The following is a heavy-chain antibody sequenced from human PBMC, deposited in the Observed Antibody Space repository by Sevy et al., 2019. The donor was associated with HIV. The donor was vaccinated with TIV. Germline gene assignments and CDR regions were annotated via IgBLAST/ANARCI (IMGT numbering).Heavy chain of an antibody. V-gene: IGHV3-23*01. CDR2: ISGSGGST. J-gene: IGHJ4*02. Sequence: GGSLRLSCAASGFTFITYGMSWVRQAPGKGLEWVSTISGSGGSTNYADSVKGRFTISRDNSKNTLYLQMNSLRAEDTAVYYCAKRGGSYGDVIDYWGQRTMVTVSS. CDR3: AKRGGSYGDVIDY. CDR1: GFTFITYG. D-gene: IGHD4-17*01.